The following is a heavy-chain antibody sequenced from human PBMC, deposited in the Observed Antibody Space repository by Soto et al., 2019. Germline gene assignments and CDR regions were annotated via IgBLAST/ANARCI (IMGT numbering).Heavy chain of an antibody. CDR1: GGSISSGGYS. D-gene: IGHD4-17*01. V-gene: IGHV4-30-2*01. Sequence: QLQLQESGSGLVKPSQTLSLTCAVSGGSISSGGYSWSWIRQPPGKGLEWIGYIYHSGSTYYNPSLKSRVXLXVXRSKNQISLKLSSVTAADTAVYYCARGMTTVTTFDYWGQGTLVTVSS. J-gene: IGHJ4*02. CDR3: ARGMTTVTTFDY. CDR2: IYHSGST.